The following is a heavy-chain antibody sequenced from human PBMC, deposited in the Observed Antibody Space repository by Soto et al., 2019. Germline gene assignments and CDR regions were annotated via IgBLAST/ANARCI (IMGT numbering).Heavy chain of an antibody. CDR2: TYYRSKWYN. J-gene: IGHJ6*02. D-gene: IGHD5-12*01. Sequence: SQTLSLTRAISGDSVSSNSAAWNWIRQSPSRGLEWLGRTYYRSKWYNDYAVSVKSRITINPDTSKNQFSLQLNSVTPEDTAVYYCARDSAGASGDGYNLVSYYYYGMDVWGQGTTVTVSS. CDR3: ARDSAGASGDGYNLVSYYYYGMDV. CDR1: GDSVSSNSAA. V-gene: IGHV6-1*01.